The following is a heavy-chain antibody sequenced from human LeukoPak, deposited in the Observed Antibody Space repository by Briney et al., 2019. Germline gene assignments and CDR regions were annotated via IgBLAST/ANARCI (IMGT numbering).Heavy chain of an antibody. CDR3: AKEYYHYDSSGYFDY. CDR1: GFTFSSYA. Sequence: GGSLRLSCAASGFTFSSYAMSWVRQAPGEGLEWVSGISGSGDSTYYADSVKGRFTISRDNSKNTLFLQMNTLRVEDMALYYCAKEYYHYDSSGYFDYWGQGTLVTVSS. J-gene: IGHJ4*02. CDR2: ISGSGDST. D-gene: IGHD3-22*01. V-gene: IGHV3-23*01.